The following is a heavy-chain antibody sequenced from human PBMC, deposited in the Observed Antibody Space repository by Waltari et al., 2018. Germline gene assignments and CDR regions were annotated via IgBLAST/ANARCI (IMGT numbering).Heavy chain of an antibody. CDR1: GDSISSGDYC. CDR2: ISYSGVT. Sequence: QVQLQESGPGLVKASQTLSLTCTVSGDSISSGDYCWNWIRQHPGKGLEWSGYISYSGVTYYNPVLNGRVTISVESAQNQFSLKLGSVTAADTAVYYCARATFGDLFLFDFWGPGTLVSVSS. D-gene: IGHD3-10*01. J-gene: IGHJ4*02. CDR3: ARATFGDLFLFDF. V-gene: IGHV4-31*03.